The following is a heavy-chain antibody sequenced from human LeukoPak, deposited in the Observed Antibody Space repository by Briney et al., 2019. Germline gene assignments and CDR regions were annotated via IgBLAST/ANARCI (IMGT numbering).Heavy chain of an antibody. V-gene: IGHV3-23*01. J-gene: IGHJ4*02. CDR1: GFSFSIYV. Sequence: PGGSLRLSCAASGFSFSIYVMSWVRQAPGKGLEWVSTISGGTSGTHYADSVRGRFTISRDNSKNTLYLQMNSLRAEDTAVYYCAKGFNRYSGSYPIDYWGQGTLVTVSS. D-gene: IGHD1-26*01. CDR2: ISGGTSGT. CDR3: AKGFNRYSGSYPIDY.